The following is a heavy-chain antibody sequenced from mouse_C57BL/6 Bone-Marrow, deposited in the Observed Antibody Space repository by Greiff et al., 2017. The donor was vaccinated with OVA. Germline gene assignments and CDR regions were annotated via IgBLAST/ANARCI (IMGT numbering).Heavy chain of an antibody. CDR3: ARHGDYGSFFDC. CDR1: GFTFSSYG. D-gene: IGHD1-1*01. CDR2: ISSGGSYT. Sequence: EVKLMESGGDLVKPGGSLKLSCAASGFTFSSYGMSWVRQTPDKRLEWVATISSGGSYTYYPDSVKGRFTLSRDNAKNTLYLQMSSLKSEDTAMYYCARHGDYGSFFDCWGQGTTLTVSS. V-gene: IGHV5-6*01. J-gene: IGHJ2*01.